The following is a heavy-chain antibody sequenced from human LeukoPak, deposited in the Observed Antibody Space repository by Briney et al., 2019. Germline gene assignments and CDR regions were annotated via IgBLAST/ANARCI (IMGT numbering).Heavy chain of an antibody. CDR1: GFTFSSYS. CDR3: ARDAPDDYDFWSGPSSGVAFDI. D-gene: IGHD3-3*01. Sequence: GGSLRLSCAASGFTFSSYSMNWVRQAPGKGLEWVSSISSSSSYIYYADSVKGRFTISRDNAKNSLYLQMNSLRAEDTAVYYCARDAPDDYDFWSGPSSGVAFDIWGQGTMVTVSS. V-gene: IGHV3-21*01. CDR2: ISSSSSYI. J-gene: IGHJ3*02.